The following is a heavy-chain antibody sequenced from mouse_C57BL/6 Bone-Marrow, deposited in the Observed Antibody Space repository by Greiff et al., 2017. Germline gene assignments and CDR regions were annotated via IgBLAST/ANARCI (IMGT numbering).Heavy chain of an antibody. V-gene: IGHV14-4*01. Sequence: EVKLVESGAELVRPGASVKLSCTASGFNIKDDYIHWVKQRPEQGLEWIGWIDPEIGDTEYASKFQGKATITSDTSSNTAYLQLSSLTSEDTAVYYCSSFDGNYFDFWGKGTPLTVAS. CDR2: IDPEIGDT. J-gene: IGHJ2*01. D-gene: IGHD2-3*01. CDR3: SSFDGNYFDF. CDR1: GFNIKDDY.